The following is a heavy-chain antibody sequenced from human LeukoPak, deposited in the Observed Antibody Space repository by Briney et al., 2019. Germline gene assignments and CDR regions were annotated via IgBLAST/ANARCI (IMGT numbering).Heavy chain of an antibody. V-gene: IGHV4-59*08. D-gene: IGHD4-23*01. Sequence: PSETLSLTCTVSGGSIGIYYWSWIRQPPGKGLEWLGYIYYSGSTNYNPSLKSRVTISVDTSKNQFSLNLNSVTAADTAVYSCARHDRWPYLIDYWGQGILVTVSS. J-gene: IGHJ4*02. CDR1: GGSIGIYY. CDR3: ARHDRWPYLIDY. CDR2: IYYSGST.